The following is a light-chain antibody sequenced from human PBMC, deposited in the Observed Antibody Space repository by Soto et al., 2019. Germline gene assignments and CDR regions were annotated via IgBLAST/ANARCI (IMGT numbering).Light chain of an antibody. J-gene: IGKJ1*01. CDR3: QQYGSSPWT. Sequence: ENVLTQSPGTLSLSPGEGATLSCRASQSVSSSFLAWYQQKPGQAPRLLIYGASSRATGIPDRFRGSASGTDFTLTISRLEPEDFALYYCQQYGSSPWTFGQGTKVEIK. CDR2: GAS. CDR1: QSVSSSF. V-gene: IGKV3-20*01.